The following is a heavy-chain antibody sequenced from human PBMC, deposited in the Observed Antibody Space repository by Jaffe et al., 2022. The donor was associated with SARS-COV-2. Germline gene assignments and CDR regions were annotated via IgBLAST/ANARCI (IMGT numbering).Heavy chain of an antibody. CDR3: AKNSGASSSWYSLYYYYGMDV. J-gene: IGHJ6*02. D-gene: IGHD6-13*01. Sequence: QVQLVESGGGVVQPGRSLRLSCAASGFTFSSYGMHWVRQAPGKGLEWVAVISYDGSNKYYADSVKGRFTISRDNSKNTLYLQMNSLRAEDTAVYYCAKNSGASSSWYSLYYYYGMDVWGQGTTVTVSS. CDR1: GFTFSSYG. CDR2: ISYDGSNK. V-gene: IGHV3-30*18.